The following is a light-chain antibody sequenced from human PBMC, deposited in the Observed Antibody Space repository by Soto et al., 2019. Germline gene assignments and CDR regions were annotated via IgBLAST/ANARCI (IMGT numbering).Light chain of an antibody. J-gene: IGKJ2*01. CDR2: DAS. CDR3: HQYGSSPPYT. CDR1: QSVSSY. Sequence: EIVLTQSPATLSLSPGERATLSCRASQSVSSYLAWYQQKPGQAPRLLIYDASNRATGIPARFSGSGSGTDFTLTVSRVEPEDFAVYYCHQYGSSPPYTFGRGTKVEIQ. V-gene: IGKV3-20*01.